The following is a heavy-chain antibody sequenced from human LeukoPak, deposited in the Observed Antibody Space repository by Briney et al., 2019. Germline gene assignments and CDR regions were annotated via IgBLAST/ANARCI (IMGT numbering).Heavy chain of an antibody. J-gene: IGHJ6*03. D-gene: IGHD6-13*01. V-gene: IGHV1-18*01. CDR1: GYTLTSYG. CDR3: AREIIAGPYYYMDV. CDR2: ISTYNGNT. Sequence: ASVKVSCKASGYTLTSYGVSWVRQAPGQGLEWMGRISTYNGNTNYAQKFRGRVTMTTGTSTSTAYMELRSLTSDDTAVYYCAREIIAGPYYYMDVGGKGTTVTVSS.